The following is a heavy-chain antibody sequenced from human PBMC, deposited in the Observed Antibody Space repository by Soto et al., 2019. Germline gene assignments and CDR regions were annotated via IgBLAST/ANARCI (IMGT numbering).Heavy chain of an antibody. CDR3: ARVPRGSGDAFDI. V-gene: IGHV4-39*01. CDR2: IYYSGST. J-gene: IGHJ3*02. Sequence: SETLSLTCTVSAGSISSSSYYWAWIRQPPGKGLEWIGHIYYSGSTYYNPSLKSRVTISVDTSKNQFSLDLTSVTAADTAVYYCARVPRGSGDAFDIWGQGTMVTVS. CDR1: AGSISSSSYY. D-gene: IGHD1-1*01.